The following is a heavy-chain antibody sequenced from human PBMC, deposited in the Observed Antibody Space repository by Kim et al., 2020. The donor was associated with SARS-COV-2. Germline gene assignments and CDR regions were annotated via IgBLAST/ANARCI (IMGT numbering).Heavy chain of an antibody. CDR3: ARWGSSSSIDY. CDR1: GGSFSGYY. CDR2: INHSGST. V-gene: IGHV4-34*01. Sequence: SETLSLTCAVYGGSFSGYYWSWIRQPPGKGLEWIGEINHSGSTNYNPSLKSRVTISVDTSKNQFSLKLSSVTAADTAVYYCARWGSSSSIDYWGQGTLVT. D-gene: IGHD6-13*01. J-gene: IGHJ4*02.